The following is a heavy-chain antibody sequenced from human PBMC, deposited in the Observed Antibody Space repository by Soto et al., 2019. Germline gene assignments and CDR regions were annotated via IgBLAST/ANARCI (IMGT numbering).Heavy chain of an antibody. CDR3: VRRHGLTIDAYY. V-gene: IGHV4-39*01. D-gene: IGHD3-10*01. Sequence: SDTLSLTCTVSGGSISSGGYSWSWIRQPPGKGLEWIACFFYSGNNYYNPSLKSRVTISVDTSKNQFSLKLTSVTAADTAVYYCVRRHGLTIDAYYWGQGTLVTVSS. CDR2: FFYSGNN. J-gene: IGHJ4*02. CDR1: GGSISSGGYS.